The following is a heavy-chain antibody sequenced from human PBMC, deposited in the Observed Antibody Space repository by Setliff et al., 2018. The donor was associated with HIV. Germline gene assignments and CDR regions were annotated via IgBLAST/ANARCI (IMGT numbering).Heavy chain of an antibody. CDR2: LYVSGDT. V-gene: IGHV4-4*07. Sequence: SETLSLTCYVTDDPISSYYWSWVRQPAGKGLEWIGRLYVSGDTNYNPPLKSRVTMSLDTSKKHFSLNLKSVTAADTAVYYCALTGHRLLRGYMDVWGKGTTVTVSS. D-gene: IGHD2-15*01. J-gene: IGHJ6*03. CDR3: ALTGHRLLRGYMDV. CDR1: DDPISSYY.